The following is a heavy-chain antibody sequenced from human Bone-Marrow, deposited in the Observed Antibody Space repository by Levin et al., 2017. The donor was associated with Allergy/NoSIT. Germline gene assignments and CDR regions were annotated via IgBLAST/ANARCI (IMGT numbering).Heavy chain of an antibody. Sequence: GESLKISCAASGFTFSSYGMHWVRQAPGKGLEWVAVISYDGSNKYYADSVKGRFTISRDNSKNTLYLQMNSLRAEDTAVYYCAKVSRDSSSSLDYWGQGTLVTVSS. CDR1: GFTFSSYG. D-gene: IGHD6-6*01. V-gene: IGHV3-30*18. J-gene: IGHJ4*02. CDR2: ISYDGSNK. CDR3: AKVSRDSSSSLDY.